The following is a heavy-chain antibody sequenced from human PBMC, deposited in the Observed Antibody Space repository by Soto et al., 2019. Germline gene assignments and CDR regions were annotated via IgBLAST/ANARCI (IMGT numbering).Heavy chain of an antibody. CDR1: GGSFSGYY. CDR3: ARGRAVPIFGVVIRTPTYGMDV. CDR2: INHSGST. J-gene: IGHJ6*02. Sequence: SETLSLTCAVYGGSFSGYYWSWIRQPPGKGLEWIGEINHSGSTNYNPSLKSRVTISVDTSKNQFSLKLSSVTAADTAVYYCARGRAVPIFGVVIRTPTYGMDVWGQGTTVTV. V-gene: IGHV4-34*01. D-gene: IGHD3-3*01.